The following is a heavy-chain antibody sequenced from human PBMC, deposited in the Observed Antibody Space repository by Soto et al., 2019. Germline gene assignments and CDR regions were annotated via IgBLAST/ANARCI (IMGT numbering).Heavy chain of an antibody. CDR3: ARVIRGVIYGWPITTYGMDV. D-gene: IGHD3-10*01. CDR2: ISAYNGNT. Sequence: ASVKVSCKASGYTFTSYGISWVRQAPGQGLEWMGWISAYNGNTNYAQKLQGRVTMTTDTSTSTAYMELRSLRSDDTAVYYCARVIRGVIYGWPITTYGMDVWGQGTTVTVSS. V-gene: IGHV1-18*01. J-gene: IGHJ6*02. CDR1: GYTFTSYG.